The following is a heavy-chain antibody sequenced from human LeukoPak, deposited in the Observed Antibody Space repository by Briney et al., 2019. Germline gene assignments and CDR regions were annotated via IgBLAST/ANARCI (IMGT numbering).Heavy chain of an antibody. CDR1: GYTFTSYY. J-gene: IGHJ6*02. CDR2: INPSGGST. Sequence: GASVKVSCKASGYTFTSYYMHWVRQAPGQGLEWMGIINPSGGSTSYAQKFQGRATMTRDTSTSTVYMELSSLRSEDTAVYYCASGIRYFDWFHLGYGMDVWGQGTTVTVSS. D-gene: IGHD3-9*01. V-gene: IGHV1-46*01. CDR3: ASGIRYFDWFHLGYGMDV.